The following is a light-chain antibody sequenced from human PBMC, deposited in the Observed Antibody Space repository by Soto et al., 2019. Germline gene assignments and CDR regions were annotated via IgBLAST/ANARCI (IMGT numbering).Light chain of an antibody. CDR2: DVS. V-gene: IGLV2-14*01. J-gene: IGLJ1*01. CDR3: SSYPSSSTPLV. CDR1: SSDVGGYNY. Sequence: QSVLTQPASVSGSPGQSITISCTGTSSDVGGYNYVSWYQQHPGKAPKLMIYDVSNRPSGVSNRFSGSKSGNTASLTISGLQAEDEADYYCSSYPSSSTPLVFGTGTKLTVL.